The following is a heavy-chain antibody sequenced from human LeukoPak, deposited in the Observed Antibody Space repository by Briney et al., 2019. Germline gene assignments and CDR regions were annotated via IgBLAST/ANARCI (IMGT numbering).Heavy chain of an antibody. V-gene: IGHV1-2*02. CDR1: GYTFTGYY. CDR3: VRGGSSPGGYAFDI. D-gene: IGHD6-13*01. CDR2: INPNSGGT. J-gene: IGHJ3*02. Sequence: ASVKVSCKASGYTFTGYYMHWVGQAPGQGGEGMGWINPNSGGTNYAQKFQGRVNITRDTDMSTDYMELSRLRYGDTDGYDCVRGGSSPGGYAFDIWGQGTMVTVSS.